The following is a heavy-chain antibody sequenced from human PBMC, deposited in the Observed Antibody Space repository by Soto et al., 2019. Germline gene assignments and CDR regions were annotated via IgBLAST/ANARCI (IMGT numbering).Heavy chain of an antibody. J-gene: IGHJ4*02. D-gene: IGHD3-10*01. CDR2: IYHSGST. CDR3: AAAQLYGSGSYYPAFDY. CDR1: GGSISSGGYS. Sequence: SETLSLTCAVSGGSISSGGYSWSWIRQPPGKGLEWIGYIYHSGSTYYNPSLKSRVTISVDRSKNQFSLKLSSVTAADTAVYYCAAAQLYGSGSYYPAFDYWGQGTLVTVSS. V-gene: IGHV4-30-2*01.